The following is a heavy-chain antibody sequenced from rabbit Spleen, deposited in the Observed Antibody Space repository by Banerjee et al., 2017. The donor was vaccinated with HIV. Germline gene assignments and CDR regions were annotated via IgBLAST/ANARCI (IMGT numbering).Heavy chain of an antibody. Sequence: EESGGDLVKPEGSLTLTCKASGFDFSSDAMCWVRQAPWKGPEGIACIYNGDGTTYYASWVHGRFTISKASSTTVTLQMTSLTAADTATYFCARDLAAWNSGSYAFNLWGPGTLVTVS. CDR2: IYNGDGTT. J-gene: IGHJ4*01. D-gene: IGHD1-1*01. V-gene: IGHV1S47*01. CDR1: GFDFSSDA. CDR3: ARDLAAWNSGSYAFNL.